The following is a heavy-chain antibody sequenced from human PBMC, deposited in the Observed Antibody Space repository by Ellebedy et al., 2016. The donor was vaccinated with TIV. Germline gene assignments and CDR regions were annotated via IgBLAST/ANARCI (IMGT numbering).Heavy chain of an antibody. CDR1: GGSFSGYY. Sequence: MPSETLSLTCAVYGGSFSGYYWSWIRQPPGKGPEWIGEINHSGSTNYNPSLKSRVTISVDTSKNQFSLKLSSVTAADTAVYYCARANYYDSLGFATNTYYFDYWGQGTLVTVSS. V-gene: IGHV4-34*01. D-gene: IGHD3-22*01. CDR2: INHSGST. J-gene: IGHJ4*02. CDR3: ARANYYDSLGFATNTYYFDY.